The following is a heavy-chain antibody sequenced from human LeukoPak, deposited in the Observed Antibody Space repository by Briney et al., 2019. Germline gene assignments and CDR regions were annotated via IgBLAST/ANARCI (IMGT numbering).Heavy chain of an antibody. D-gene: IGHD1-26*01. Sequence: PSETLSLTCTVSGGSIRSSYYYWGWIRQPPGKGLEWIGSIYDSGSTYYNPSLKSRVTISVDTSKNQFSLKLNSVTAADTAVYYCARRFSGSSDLDYWGQGTLVTVSS. CDR2: IYDSGST. CDR1: GGSIRSSYYY. J-gene: IGHJ4*02. V-gene: IGHV4-39*01. CDR3: ARRFSGSSDLDY.